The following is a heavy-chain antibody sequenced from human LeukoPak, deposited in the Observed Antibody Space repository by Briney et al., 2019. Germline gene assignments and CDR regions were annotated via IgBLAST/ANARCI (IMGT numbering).Heavy chain of an antibody. CDR1: GYTFTSYE. D-gene: IGHD3-10*01. CDR2: INPRSGKT. CDR3: TRDVLLYFGESSGFDP. J-gene: IGHJ5*02. Sequence: AASVTVSCKASGYTFTSYEINWVRQATGQALEWMGYINPRSGKTGYAQTFQGRITMTMNTSISTAYMELSSLTSGDSAVYYCTRDVLLYFGESSGFDPWGQGTLVTVSS. V-gene: IGHV1-8*01.